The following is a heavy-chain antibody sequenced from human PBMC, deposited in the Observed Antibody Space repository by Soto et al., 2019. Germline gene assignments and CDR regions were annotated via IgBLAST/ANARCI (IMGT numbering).Heavy chain of an antibody. Sequence: ESGGGLVQPGRSLRLSCTTSGFTFGDYAVSWFRQAPGKGLECVGFIRSKAYVETTEYAASVKGRFTISRDDSKSIAYLQMSNLKTEDTAVYYCTIGFYNTASSPRFDYWGQGTLVTVSS. D-gene: IGHD3-3*01. J-gene: IGHJ4*02. CDR3: TIGFYNTASSPRFDY. V-gene: IGHV3-49*03. CDR1: GFTFGDYA. CDR2: IRSKAYVETT.